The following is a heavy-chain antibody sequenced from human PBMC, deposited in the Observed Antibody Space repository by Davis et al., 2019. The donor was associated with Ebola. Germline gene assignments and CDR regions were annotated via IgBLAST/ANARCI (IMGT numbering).Heavy chain of an antibody. CDR2: INPNSGGT. V-gene: IGHV1-2*06. D-gene: IGHD6-13*01. J-gene: IGHJ4*02. CDR3: ARGGGMPYSSSWYDDNYFDY. CDR1: GYTFTGYY. Sequence: AASVKVSCKASGYTFTGYYMHWVRQAPGQGLEWMGRINPNSGGTNYAQKFQGRVTMTRDTPISTAYMELSRLRSDDTAVYFCARGGGMPYSSSWYDDNYFDYWGQGTLVIVSS.